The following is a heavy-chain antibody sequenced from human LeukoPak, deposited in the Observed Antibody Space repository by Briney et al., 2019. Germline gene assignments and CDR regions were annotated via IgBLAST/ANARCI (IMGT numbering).Heavy chain of an antibody. D-gene: IGHD2-21*01. CDR1: GGTFSSYA. CDR3: AREITWGGDAFDI. J-gene: IGHJ3*02. V-gene: IGHV1-69*04. Sequence: GSSVKVSCKASGGTFSSYAISWVRQAPGQGLEWMGRIIPILGIANYPQKFQGRVTITADKSTSTAYMELSSLRSEDTAVYYCAREITWGGDAFDIWGQGTMVTVSS. CDR2: IIPILGIA.